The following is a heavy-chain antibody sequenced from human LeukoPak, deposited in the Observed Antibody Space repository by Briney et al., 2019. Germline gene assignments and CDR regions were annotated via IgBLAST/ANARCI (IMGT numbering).Heavy chain of an antibody. V-gene: IGHV1-69*05. CDR2: IIPIFGTA. CDR3: ARDQRGERYFDY. Sequence: ASVKVSCKASGGTFSSYAISWVRQAPGQGLEWMGGIIPIFGTANYAQKLQGRVTMTTDTSTSTAYMELRSLRSDDTAVYYCARDQRGERYFDYWGQGTLVTISS. D-gene: IGHD1-1*01. CDR1: GGTFSSYA. J-gene: IGHJ4*02.